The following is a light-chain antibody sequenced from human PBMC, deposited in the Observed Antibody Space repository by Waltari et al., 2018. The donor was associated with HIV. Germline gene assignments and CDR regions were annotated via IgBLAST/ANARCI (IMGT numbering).Light chain of an antibody. CDR1: NSDIVGYDR. Sequence: QSALTQPPSVSGSPGQSVTISCAGTNSDIVGYDRVSWYQQPPGTAPKRLIYEVTNRPSGVPGRFSASKSGTTASLTISGLQAGDEGDYYCSSYSATNTVVFGGGTKLTVL. J-gene: IGLJ2*01. CDR3: SSYSATNTVV. V-gene: IGLV2-18*02. CDR2: EVT.